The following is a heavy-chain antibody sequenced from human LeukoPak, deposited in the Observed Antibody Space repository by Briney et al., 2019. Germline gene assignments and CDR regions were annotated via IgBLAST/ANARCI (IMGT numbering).Heavy chain of an antibody. Sequence: GESLKISCKGSGYSFTNHWIAWVRQLPGKGLAWMGSNYPGDSDTRYSPSFQGQVTISADKSISTAYLQWSSLRASDTAMYYCARPNYYVASAFDFWGQGTLVTVSS. J-gene: IGHJ4*02. CDR1: GYSFTNHW. CDR2: NYPGDSDT. D-gene: IGHD3-10*02. CDR3: ARPNYYVASAFDF. V-gene: IGHV5-51*01.